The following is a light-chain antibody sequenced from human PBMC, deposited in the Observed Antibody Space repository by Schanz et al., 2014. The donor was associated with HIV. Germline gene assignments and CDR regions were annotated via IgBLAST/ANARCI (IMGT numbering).Light chain of an antibody. CDR1: QSVLYSSNNKNY. CDR2: WAS. CDR3: QQYYNSPLQVN. J-gene: IGKJ4*01. V-gene: IGKV4-1*01. Sequence: DIVMTQSPDSLAVSLGVRATINCKSSQSVLYSSNNKNYLAWYQQKPGQPPKLLIYWASIRVSGVPDRFTGSASGTDFTLTISSLQAEDVAVYYCQQYYNSPLQVNFGGGTKVEIK.